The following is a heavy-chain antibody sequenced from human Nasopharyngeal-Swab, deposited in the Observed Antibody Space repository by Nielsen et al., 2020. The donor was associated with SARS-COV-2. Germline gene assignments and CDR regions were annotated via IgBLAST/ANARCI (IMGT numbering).Heavy chain of an antibody. J-gene: IGHJ4*02. CDR2: INHSGST. V-gene: IGHV4-34*01. CDR3: ARGYYYDSSGFFDY. Sequence: SETLSLTCAVYGGSFSGYYWSWIRQPPGKGLEWIGEINHSGSTNYNPSLKSRVTISVDTSKNQFSLKLSSVTAADTAVYYCARGYYYDSSGFFDYWGQGTLVTVSS. CDR1: GGSFSGYY. D-gene: IGHD3-22*01.